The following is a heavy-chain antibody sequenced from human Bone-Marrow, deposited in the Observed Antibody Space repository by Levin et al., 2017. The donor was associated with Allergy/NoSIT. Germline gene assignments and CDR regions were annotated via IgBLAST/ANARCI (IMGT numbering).Heavy chain of an antibody. Sequence: SQTLSLTCAVYGGSFSGYYWSWIRQPPGKGLEWIGEINHSGSTNYNPSLKSRVTISVDTSKNQFSLKLSSVTAADTAVYYCARESGGYCSSTSCYWGDYYYYYMDGWGKGTTVTVSS. J-gene: IGHJ6*03. D-gene: IGHD2-2*03. V-gene: IGHV4-34*01. CDR3: ARESGGYCSSTSCYWGDYYYYYMDG. CDR1: GGSFSGYY. CDR2: INHSGST.